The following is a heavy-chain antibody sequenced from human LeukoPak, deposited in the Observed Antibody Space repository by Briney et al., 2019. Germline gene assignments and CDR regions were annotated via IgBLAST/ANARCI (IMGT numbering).Heavy chain of an antibody. V-gene: IGHV1-69*02. CDR3: ARSEQLYNWFDP. J-gene: IGHJ5*02. CDR2: IIPILGIA. Sequence: ASVKVSCKASGGTFSSYTISWVRQAPGQGLEWMGRIIPILGIANYAQKFQGRVTITPDKSTSTAYMELSSLRSEDTAVYYCARSEQLYNWFDPWGQGTLVTVSS. CDR1: GGTFSSYT. D-gene: IGHD6-6*01.